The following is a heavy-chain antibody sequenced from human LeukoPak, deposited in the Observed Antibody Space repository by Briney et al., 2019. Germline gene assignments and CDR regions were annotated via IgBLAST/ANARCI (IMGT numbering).Heavy chain of an antibody. CDR2: ISYDGSNK. CDR3: AKELLGAFDI. Sequence: GGSLRLSCAASGFTFSSYGMHWVRQAPGKGLEWVAVISYDGSNKYYADSVKGRFTISRDNSKNTLYLQINSLRAEDTAVYYCAKELLGAFDIWGQGTMVTVSS. J-gene: IGHJ3*02. V-gene: IGHV3-30*18. CDR1: GFTFSSYG. D-gene: IGHD1-26*01.